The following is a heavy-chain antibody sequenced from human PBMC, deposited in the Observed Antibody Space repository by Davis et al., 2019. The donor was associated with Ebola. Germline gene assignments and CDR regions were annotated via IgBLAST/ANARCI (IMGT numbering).Heavy chain of an antibody. D-gene: IGHD1-26*01. CDR3: ARDPRYSGSHGWFDP. CDR2: INHSGST. J-gene: IGHJ5*02. Sequence: SETLSLTCAVYGGSFSGYYWSWIRQPPGKGLEWIGEINHSGSTYYNPSLKSRVTISVDTSKNQFSLKLSSVTAADTAVYYCARDPRYSGSHGWFDPWGQGTLVTVSS. CDR1: GGSFSGYY. V-gene: IGHV4-34*01.